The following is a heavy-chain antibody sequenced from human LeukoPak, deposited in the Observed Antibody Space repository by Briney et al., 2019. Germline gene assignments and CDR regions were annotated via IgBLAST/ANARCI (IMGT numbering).Heavy chain of an antibody. V-gene: IGHV4-30-4*08. Sequence: SETLSLTCTVSGGSISSYYWSWIRQPPGKGLEWIGYIYYSGSTYYNPSLKSRVTISVDTSKNQFSLKLSSVTAADTAVYYCARDKRYCSSTSCYIWGHYYYYMDVWGKGTTVTVSS. CDR3: ARDKRYCSSTSCYIWGHYYYYMDV. D-gene: IGHD2-2*02. CDR1: GGSISSYY. CDR2: IYYSGST. J-gene: IGHJ6*03.